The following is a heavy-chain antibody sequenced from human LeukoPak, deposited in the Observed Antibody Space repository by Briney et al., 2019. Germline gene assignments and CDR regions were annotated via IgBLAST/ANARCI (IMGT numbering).Heavy chain of an antibody. D-gene: IGHD6-13*01. CDR2: ISSSSSPI. Sequence: PGGSLRLSCAASGFTFSSYWMSWVRQAPGKGLEWVSYISSSSSPIYYADSVKGRFTISRDNSKNTLYLQMNSLRAEDTAVYYCAKDPRRYSRTGGYFDYWGQGTLVTVSS. J-gene: IGHJ4*02. CDR3: AKDPRRYSRTGGYFDY. CDR1: GFTFSSYW. V-gene: IGHV3-48*01.